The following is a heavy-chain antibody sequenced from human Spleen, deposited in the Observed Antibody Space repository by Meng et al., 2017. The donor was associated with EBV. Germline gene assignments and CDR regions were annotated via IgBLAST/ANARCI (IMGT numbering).Heavy chain of an antibody. CDR3: AGVGSTISTDWFDT. D-gene: IGHD3-9*01. J-gene: IGHJ5*02. V-gene: IGHV6-1*01. CDR2: TYYRSKWYN. CDR1: GDSVSNINGG. Sequence: QGQLQMPGPGPVKTPKPLSLPCPIAGDSVSNINGGWNWIRQSPSRGLEWLGRTYYRSKWYNDYAVSVKGRITINPDTTKNQVSLQLNSVTPEDTAVYYCAGVGSTISTDWFDTWGQGTLVTVSS.